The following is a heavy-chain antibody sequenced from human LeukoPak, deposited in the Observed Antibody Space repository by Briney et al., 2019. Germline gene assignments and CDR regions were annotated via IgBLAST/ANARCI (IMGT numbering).Heavy chain of an antibody. D-gene: IGHD6-13*01. CDR3: ARGPEQQLTFDY. Sequence: ASVKVSCRASGYTFTSYYMHWVRQAPGQGLEWMGIINPIIGSTTYAQKFQGRVTMTRDTSTSTVHMELNSLRSEDTAVYYCARGPEQQLTFDYWGQGTLVTVSS. CDR2: INPIIGST. V-gene: IGHV1-46*01. J-gene: IGHJ4*02. CDR1: GYTFTSYY.